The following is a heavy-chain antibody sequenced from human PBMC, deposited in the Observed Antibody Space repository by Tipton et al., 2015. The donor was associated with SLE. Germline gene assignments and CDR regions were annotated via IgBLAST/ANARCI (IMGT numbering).Heavy chain of an antibody. CDR3: ARDIEAPGDFLYFDY. V-gene: IGHV4-34*01. CDR2: INHSGST. D-gene: IGHD7-27*01. CDR1: GGSFSGYY. Sequence: TLSLTCAVYGGSFSGYYWSWIRQPPGKGLEWIGEINHSGSTKYNPSLKSRVTISVDTSKNQFSLKLGSVTAADTAVYYCARDIEAPGDFLYFDYWGQGILVTVSS. J-gene: IGHJ4*02.